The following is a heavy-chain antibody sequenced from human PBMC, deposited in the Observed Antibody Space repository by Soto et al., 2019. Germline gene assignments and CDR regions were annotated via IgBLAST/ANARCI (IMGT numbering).Heavy chain of an antibody. Sequence: QVQLVQSGAEVKKPGSSVKVSCKASGGTFSNYAISWVRQAPGQGLEWMGGIIPIFGTANYAQKFQGRVTITADESTSTAYMGLSSPRSEDTAVYCCARDRGPSSGYYPYWFDPWGQGTLVTVSS. V-gene: IGHV1-69*12. D-gene: IGHD3-22*01. CDR3: ARDRGPSSGYYPYWFDP. CDR1: GGTFSNYA. CDR2: IIPIFGTA. J-gene: IGHJ5*02.